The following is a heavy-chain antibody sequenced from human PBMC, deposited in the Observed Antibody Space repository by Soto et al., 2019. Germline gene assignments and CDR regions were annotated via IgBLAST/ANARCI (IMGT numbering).Heavy chain of an antibody. D-gene: IGHD1-26*01. V-gene: IGHV3-30*18. CDR2: ISYDGSKK. J-gene: IGHJ4*02. CDR3: ANVEGGAYPDFDL. Sequence: GGALGLCCEASGVTLRSYGMHWVRQAPGKGLEWVAVISYDGSKKYYADSVKGRFTISRDNSKNTLYLQMNSLRAEDRAVYYCANVEGGAYPDFDLWGQGTLVTVSS. CDR1: GVTLRSYG.